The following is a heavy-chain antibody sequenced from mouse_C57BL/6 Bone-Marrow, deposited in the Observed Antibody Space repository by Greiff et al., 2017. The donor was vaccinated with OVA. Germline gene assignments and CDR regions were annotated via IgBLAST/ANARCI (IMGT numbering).Heavy chain of an antibody. Sequence: EVQVVESGGDLVKPGGSLKLSCAASGFTFSSYGMSWVRQTPDKRLEWVATISSGGSYTYYPDSVKGRFTISRDNAKNTQYLQMSSLKSEDTAMYYGARRAYDSNAKDYWGQGTSVTVSA. V-gene: IGHV5-6*01. D-gene: IGHD2-5*01. J-gene: IGHJ4*01. CDR2: ISSGGSYT. CDR3: ARRAYDSNAKDY. CDR1: GFTFSSYG.